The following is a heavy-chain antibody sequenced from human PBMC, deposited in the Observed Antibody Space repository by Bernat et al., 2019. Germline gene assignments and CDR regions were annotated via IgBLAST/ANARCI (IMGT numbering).Heavy chain of an antibody. J-gene: IGHJ4*02. V-gene: IGHV1-8*02. CDR1: GYTFTSYD. CDR2: MNPNSGNT. D-gene: IGHD6-19*01. Sequence: QVQLVQSGVEVRRPGASVKVSYKASGYTFTSYDINWVRQATGQGLEWMGWMNPNSGNTGYAQKFQGRVTMTRNTSISTAYMELSSLRSDDTAVYYCARVYNLHSSGWYALDYWGQGTLVTVSS. CDR3: ARVYNLHSSGWYALDY.